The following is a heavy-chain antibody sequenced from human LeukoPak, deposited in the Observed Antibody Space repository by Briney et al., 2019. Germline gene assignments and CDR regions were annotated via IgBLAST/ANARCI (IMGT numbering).Heavy chain of an antibody. CDR3: ARYVVGPYYFDY. Sequence: GESLKISCKGSGYSFTDHWIGWVRQMPGKGPEWMGTIAPGDSDTRYSPSFQGQVTISADKSISTAYLQWSSLKASDTAMYYCARYVVGPYYFDYWGQGTLVTVSS. CDR2: IAPGDSDT. J-gene: IGHJ4*02. D-gene: IGHD3-16*01. V-gene: IGHV5-51*01. CDR1: GYSFTDHW.